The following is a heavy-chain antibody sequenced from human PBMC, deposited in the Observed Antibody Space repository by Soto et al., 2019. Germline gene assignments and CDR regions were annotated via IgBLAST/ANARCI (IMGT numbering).Heavy chain of an antibody. CDR2: MYHSRST. J-gene: IGHJ5*02. D-gene: IGHD2-15*01. CDR3: ARAHCSGGSCYSVQHWFDP. Sequence: QVQLQESGPGLVKPSGTLSLTCAVSGGSISSSNWWSWVRQPPGKGLEWIGEMYHSRSTNHNPSLKSRVTISVDKSKNQFSLKLSSVTAADTAVYYCARAHCSGGSCYSVQHWFDPWGQGTLVTVSS. CDR1: GGSISSSNW. V-gene: IGHV4-4*02.